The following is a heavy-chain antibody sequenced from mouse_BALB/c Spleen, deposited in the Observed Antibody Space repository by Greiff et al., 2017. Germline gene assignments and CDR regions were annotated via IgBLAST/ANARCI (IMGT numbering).Heavy chain of an antibody. V-gene: IGHV3-2*02. CDR2: ISYSGST. Sequence: DVQLQESGPGLVKPSQSLSLTCNVTGYSITSDYAWNWIRQFPGNKLEWMGYISYSGSTSYNPSLKSRISITRDTSKNQFFLQLNSVTTEDTATYYCAKGTYYGKEVDYWGQGTSVTGSS. J-gene: IGHJ4*01. CDR3: AKGTYYGKEVDY. CDR1: GYSITSDYA. D-gene: IGHD2-10*01.